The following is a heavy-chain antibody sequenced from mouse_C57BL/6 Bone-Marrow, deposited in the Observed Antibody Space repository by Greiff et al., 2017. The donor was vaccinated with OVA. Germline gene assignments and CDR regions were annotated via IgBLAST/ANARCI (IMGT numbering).Heavy chain of an antibody. CDR1: GYAFSSSW. CDR2: IYPGDGDT. D-gene: IGHD4-1*01. Sequence: QVQLQQSGPELVKPGASVKISCKASGYAFSSSWMNWVKQRPGQGLEWIGRIYPGDGDTNYNGKFKGKATLTADKSSSTAYMQLSSLTSEDSAVYFCEGTGTDFDYWGKGTTLTVSS. J-gene: IGHJ2*01. V-gene: IGHV1-82*01. CDR3: EGTGTDFDY.